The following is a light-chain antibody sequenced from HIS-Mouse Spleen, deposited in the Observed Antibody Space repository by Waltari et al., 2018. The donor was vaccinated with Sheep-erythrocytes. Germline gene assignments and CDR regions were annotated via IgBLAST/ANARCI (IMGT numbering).Light chain of an antibody. V-gene: IGKV1-33*01. Sequence: DIQMTQSPSSLFASVGDRVTITCQASQEISNYLNWYQQKPGKAPKLLIYDASNLEKGVPSRFSGSGSGTDFTFTISSLQPEDIATYYCQQYDNLLTFGGGTKVEIK. CDR2: DAS. CDR3: QQYDNLLT. CDR1: QEISNY. J-gene: IGKJ4*01.